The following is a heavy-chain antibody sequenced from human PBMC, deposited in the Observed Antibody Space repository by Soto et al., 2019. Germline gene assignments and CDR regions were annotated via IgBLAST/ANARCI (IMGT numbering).Heavy chain of an antibody. D-gene: IGHD3-22*01. CDR2: IKSKTDGGTT. V-gene: IGHV3-15*01. CDR3: TTDQYYDSSGYPDY. CDR1: GFTFSNAW. J-gene: IGHJ4*02. Sequence: EVQLVESGGGLVKPGGYLRLSCAASGFTFSNAWMSWVRQAPGKGLEWVGRIKSKTDGGTTDYAAPVKGRFTISRDDSKNTLYLQMNSLKTEDTAVYYCTTDQYYDSSGYPDYWGQRTLVTVSS.